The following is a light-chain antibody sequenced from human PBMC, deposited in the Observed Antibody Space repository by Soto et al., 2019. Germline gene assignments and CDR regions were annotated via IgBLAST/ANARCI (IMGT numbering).Light chain of an antibody. V-gene: IGLV1-40*01. Sequence: QSVLTQPPSVSGAPGQRVIISCTGSSSNTGAGYDVHWYKQFPGTAPKLLIYGNNNRPSGVPGRFSGSKSGTSASLAITGLQVEDEADYYCQSYDRTLSGFVFGTGTKLTVL. CDR3: QSYDRTLSGFV. J-gene: IGLJ1*01. CDR2: GNN. CDR1: SSNTGAGYD.